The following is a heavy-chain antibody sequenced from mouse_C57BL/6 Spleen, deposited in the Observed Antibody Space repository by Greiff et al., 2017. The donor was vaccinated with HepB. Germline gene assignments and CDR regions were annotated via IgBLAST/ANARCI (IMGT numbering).Heavy chain of an antibody. V-gene: IGHV2-9-1*01. CDR3: ARTPLYGSSYGDY. J-gene: IGHJ4*01. Sequence: VKLVESGPGLVAPSQSLSITCTVSGFSLTSYAISWVRQPPGKGLEWLGVIWTGGGTNYNSALKSRLSISKDNSKSQAILTMNSLHTDDTARYYCARTPLYGSSYGDYWGQGTSVTVSS. CDR2: IWTGGGT. D-gene: IGHD1-1*01. CDR1: GFSLTSYA.